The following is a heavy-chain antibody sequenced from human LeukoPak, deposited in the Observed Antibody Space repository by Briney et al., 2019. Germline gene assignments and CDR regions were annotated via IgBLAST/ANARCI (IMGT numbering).Heavy chain of an antibody. CDR2: IRYDRRNQ. D-gene: IGHD3-22*01. V-gene: IGHV3-30*02. CDR3: DSSGYPVGPDAFDI. CDR1: GFTFSSYG. J-gene: IGHJ3*02. Sequence: PGGSLRLSCAASGFTFSSYGMHWVRQAPGKGLEWVAFIRYDRRNQYYADSVKGRLTISRDNAKNSLYLQVNSLRAEDMTVYYYDSSGYPVGPDAFDIWGQGTMVTVSS.